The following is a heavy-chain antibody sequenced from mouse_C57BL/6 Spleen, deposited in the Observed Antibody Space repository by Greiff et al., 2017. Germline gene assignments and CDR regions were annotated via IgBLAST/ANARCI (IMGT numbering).Heavy chain of an antibody. V-gene: IGHV1-81*01. J-gene: IGHJ1*03. CDR1: GYTFTSYG. D-gene: IGHD1-1*01. Sequence: QVQLKQSGAELARPGASVKLSCKASGYTFTSYGISWVKQRTGQGLAWIGKISPRSGNTYYNEKFKGKAKLTADTSSRTAYMELRSRTTEDAAVDVCARGGSVVATSPYFDVWGTGTTVTVSS. CDR2: ISPRSGNT. CDR3: ARGGSVVATSPYFDV.